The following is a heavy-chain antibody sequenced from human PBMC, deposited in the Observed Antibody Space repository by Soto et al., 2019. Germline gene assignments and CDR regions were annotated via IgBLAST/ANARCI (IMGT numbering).Heavy chain of an antibody. D-gene: IGHD1-7*01. Sequence: ASVKVSCMASGYTFTSSDINRVRQAPGPGLEWMGWMKPKRGDTGYAQKFQGRVTMTRNTSISTAYMELSSLRSEDTAGYYCASLTGSTRYYYGMDVWGQGTTVTVSS. CDR3: ASLTGSTRYYYGMDV. CDR2: MKPKRGDT. J-gene: IGHJ6*02. CDR1: GYTFTSSD. V-gene: IGHV1-8*01.